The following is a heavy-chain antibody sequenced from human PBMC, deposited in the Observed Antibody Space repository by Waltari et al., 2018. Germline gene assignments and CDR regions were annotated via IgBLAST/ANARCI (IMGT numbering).Heavy chain of an antibody. CDR2: VSYSGTT. CDR1: GVSINSNRHY. D-gene: IGHD5-12*01. J-gene: IGHJ3*01. CDR3: ATYIGASVGTAAFDV. V-gene: IGHV4-39*01. Sequence: QLQLQESGPRLVRPSETLSLICRVSGVSINSNRHYLAWIRQSPGQGLEWIGTVSYSGTTYSSPSLKSRVSVSRDTSKNQVSLLLGSVTAADMAVYYCATYIGASVGTAAFDVWGQGTMVTVSS.